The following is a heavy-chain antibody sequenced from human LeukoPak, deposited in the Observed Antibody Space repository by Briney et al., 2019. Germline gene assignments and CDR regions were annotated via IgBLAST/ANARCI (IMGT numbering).Heavy chain of an antibody. V-gene: IGHV3-21*01. Sequence: PGGSLRLSCAASGFTFSSYSMNWVRQAPGKGLEWVSSISSSSSYIYYADSVKGRFTISRVNAKNSLYLQMNSLRAEDTAVYYCARGRGYSYGYGYYFDYWGQGTLVTVSS. J-gene: IGHJ4*02. CDR3: ARGRGYSYGYGYYFDY. CDR2: ISSSSSYI. CDR1: GFTFSSYS. D-gene: IGHD5-18*01.